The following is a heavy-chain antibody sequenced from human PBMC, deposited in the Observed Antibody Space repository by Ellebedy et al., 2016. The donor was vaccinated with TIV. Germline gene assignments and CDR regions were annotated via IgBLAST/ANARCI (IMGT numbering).Heavy chain of an antibody. J-gene: IGHJ4*02. V-gene: IGHV1-2*02. Sequence: ASVKVSCKASGYTFTGYYMHWVRQAPGQGLEWMGWINPNSGGTNYAQKFQGRVTMTRDTSISTAYMELSRLRSDDTAVYYCARVSGKPGVPAAIIDYWGQGTLVTVSS. CDR3: ARVSGKPGVPAAIIDY. CDR2: INPNSGGT. CDR1: GYTFTGYY. D-gene: IGHD2-2*01.